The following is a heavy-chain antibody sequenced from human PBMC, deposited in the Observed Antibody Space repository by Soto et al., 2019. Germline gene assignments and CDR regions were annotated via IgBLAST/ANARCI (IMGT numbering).Heavy chain of an antibody. V-gene: IGHV3-7*03. Sequence: GGSLRLSCAASGFTFSSYWMSWVRQAPGKGLEWVARINQDGSEKYYVDSVKGRFTISRDNAKNSLYLQMNSLRAEDTAVYYCARDYPGGSYYDYWGQGTLVTVS. CDR3: ARDYPGGSYYDY. J-gene: IGHJ4*02. D-gene: IGHD1-26*01. CDR2: INQDGSEK. CDR1: GFTFSSYW.